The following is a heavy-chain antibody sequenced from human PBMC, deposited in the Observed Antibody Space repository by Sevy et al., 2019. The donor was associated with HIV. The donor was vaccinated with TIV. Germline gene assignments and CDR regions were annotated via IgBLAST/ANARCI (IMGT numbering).Heavy chain of an antibody. CDR1: GFTVSSNY. V-gene: IGHV3-53*01. J-gene: IGHJ6*02. CDR3: ARVQVRGEGGYYYYGMDV. Sequence: GGSLRLSCAASGFTVSSNYMSWVRQAPGKGLEWVSVIYRGGSTYYADSLKGRFTIVRDNSNKTLYLQMNSLRAGDTAVYYCARVQVRGEGGYYYYGMDVWGQGTTVTVSS. CDR2: IYRGGST. D-gene: IGHD3-10*01.